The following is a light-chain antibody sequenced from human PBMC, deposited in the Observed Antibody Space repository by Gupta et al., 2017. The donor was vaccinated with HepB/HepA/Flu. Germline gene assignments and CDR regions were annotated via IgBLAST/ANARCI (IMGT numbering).Light chain of an antibody. CDR3: QQANRIPFI. CDR2: AAS. V-gene: IGKV1-12*01. J-gene: IGKJ3*01. Sequence: DIQMTLSPSSVSASVGDRVTITCRASQGISSRLAGYQQKPGKAPKLLIYAASSLQSGGPSRFSGSGSGTDVTLTISSLQPEEVTTYYCQQANRIPFIFGPGTKVDIK. CDR1: QGISSR.